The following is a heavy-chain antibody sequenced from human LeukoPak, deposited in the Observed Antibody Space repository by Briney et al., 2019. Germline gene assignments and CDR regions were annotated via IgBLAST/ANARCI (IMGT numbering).Heavy chain of an antibody. CDR1: GYTFTGYY. CDR2: INPNSGGA. Sequence: ASVKVSCKASGYTFTGYYMHWVRQAPGQGLEWMGWINPNSGGANYAKTFQGRVTMTRDTSISTAYMELSRLRSDDTAVYYCARDMIVVVPAARGEDYWGQGTLVTVSS. D-gene: IGHD2-2*01. V-gene: IGHV1-2*02. J-gene: IGHJ4*02. CDR3: ARDMIVVVPAARGEDY.